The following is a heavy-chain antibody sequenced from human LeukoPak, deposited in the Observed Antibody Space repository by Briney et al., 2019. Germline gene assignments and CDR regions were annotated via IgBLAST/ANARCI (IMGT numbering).Heavy chain of an antibody. V-gene: IGHV3-11*05. J-gene: IGHJ4*02. CDR2: MSGSSGYT. D-gene: IGHD3-9*01. Sequence: GGSLRLSCAAFGFTFSDHYMSWIRQAPGKGLEWVSYMSGSSGYTNYADSVKGRFTISRDNAKDSLYLLMNSLRDDDTAVYYCARVSLSSDVSTGYDFDYWGQGALVTVSS. CDR1: GFTFSDHY. CDR3: ARVSLSSDVSTGYDFDY.